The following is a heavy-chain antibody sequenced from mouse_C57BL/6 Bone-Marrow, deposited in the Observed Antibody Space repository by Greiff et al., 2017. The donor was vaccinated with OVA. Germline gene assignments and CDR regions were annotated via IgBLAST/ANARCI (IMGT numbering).Heavy chain of an antibody. CDR1: GFTFSSYA. V-gene: IGHV5-4*01. CDR2: ISDGGSYT. J-gene: IGHJ3*01. Sequence: VQLKQSGGGLVKPGGSLKLSCAASGFTFSSYAMSWVRQTPEKRLEWVATISDGGSYTYYPDNVKGRFTISRDNAKNNLYLQMSHLKSEDTAMYYCARVYYGSSHYWGQGTLVTVSA. CDR3: ARVYYGSSHY. D-gene: IGHD1-1*01.